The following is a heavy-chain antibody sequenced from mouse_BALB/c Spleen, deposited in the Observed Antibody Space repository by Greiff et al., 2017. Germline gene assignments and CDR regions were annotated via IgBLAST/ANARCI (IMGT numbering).Heavy chain of an antibody. Sequence: QVQLQQSGAELVKPGASVKMSCKASGYTFTSYWMHWVKQRPGQGLEWIGVIDPSDSYTSYNQKFKGKATLTVDTSSSTAYMQLSSLTSEDSAVYYCTRGTTVGWYFDVWGAGTTVTVSS. D-gene: IGHD1-1*01. V-gene: IGHV1S127*01. CDR3: TRGTTVGWYFDV. CDR1: GYTFTSYW. CDR2: IDPSDSYT. J-gene: IGHJ1*01.